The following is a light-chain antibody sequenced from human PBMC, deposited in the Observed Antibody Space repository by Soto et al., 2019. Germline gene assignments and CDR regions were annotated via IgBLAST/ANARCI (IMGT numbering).Light chain of an antibody. Sequence: QSVLTQPPSVSGPPGQRVTISCTGSSSNIGAGYDVHWYQQLPGTAPKLLIYGNSNRPSGVPDRFSGSKSGTSASLAITGLQAEDEADYYCQSHDSSLSGYVFGTGTKVTVL. CDR3: QSHDSSLSGYV. CDR1: SSNIGAGYD. J-gene: IGLJ1*01. V-gene: IGLV1-40*01. CDR2: GNS.